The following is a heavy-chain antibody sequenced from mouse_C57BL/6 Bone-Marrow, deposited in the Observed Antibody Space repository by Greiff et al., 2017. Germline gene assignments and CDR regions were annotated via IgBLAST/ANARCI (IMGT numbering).Heavy chain of an antibody. D-gene: IGHD2-4*01. V-gene: IGHV15-2*01. CDR3: ARGAYYDSWFAY. J-gene: IGHJ3*01. CDR2: ILPSIGRT. Sequence: VQLQQSGSELRSPGSSVKLSCKDFDSEVFPIAYMSWVRQKPGHGFEWIGGILPSIGRTIYGEKFEDKATLDADTLSNTAYLELNSLTSEDSAIYYCARGAYYDSWFAYWGQGTLVTVSA. CDR1: DSEVFPIAY.